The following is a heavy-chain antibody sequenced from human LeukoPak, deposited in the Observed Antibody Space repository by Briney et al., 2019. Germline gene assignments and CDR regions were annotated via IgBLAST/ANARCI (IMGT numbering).Heavy chain of an antibody. V-gene: IGHV3-30*02. J-gene: IGHJ4*02. CDR2: IRYDGSNK. CDR3: VRRPNPPY. Sequence: GGSLRLSCAASGFTFSSYGMHWVRQAPGKGLEWVAFIRYDGSNKYYADSVKGRFTISRDNSKNRVYLQMNSLRADDTAVYYCVRRPNPPYWGQGTLVTVSS. CDR1: GFTFSSYG.